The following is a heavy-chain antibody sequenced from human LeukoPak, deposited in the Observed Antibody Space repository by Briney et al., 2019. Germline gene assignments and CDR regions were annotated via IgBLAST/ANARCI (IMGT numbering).Heavy chain of an antibody. D-gene: IGHD3-22*01. CDR1: GFTFSSYA. CDR2: ISGSGGST. J-gene: IGHJ6*03. CDR3: AKPYYYDSSGYYYYYYMDV. Sequence: GGSLRLSCAASGFTFSSYAMSWVRQAPGKGLEWVSAISGSGGSTYYADSVKGRFTISRDNSKNTLFLQMNSLRAEDTAVYYCAKPYYYDSSGYYYYYYMDVWGKGTTVTVSS. V-gene: IGHV3-23*01.